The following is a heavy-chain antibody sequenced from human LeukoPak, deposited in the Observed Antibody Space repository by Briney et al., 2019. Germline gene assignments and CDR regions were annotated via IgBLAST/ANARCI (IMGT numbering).Heavy chain of an antibody. J-gene: IGHJ3*02. V-gene: IGHV1-2*02. D-gene: IGHD2-21*02. Sequence: ASVKVSCKASGYTFTGYYMHWARQAPGQGLEWMGWINPNSGGTNYAQKFQGRVTMTRDTSISTAYMELSRLRSDDTAVYYCARFVVTAIQDAFDIWGQGTMVTVSS. CDR2: INPNSGGT. CDR1: GYTFTGYY. CDR3: ARFVVTAIQDAFDI.